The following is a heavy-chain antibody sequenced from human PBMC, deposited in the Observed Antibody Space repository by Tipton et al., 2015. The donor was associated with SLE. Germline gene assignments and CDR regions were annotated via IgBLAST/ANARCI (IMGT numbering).Heavy chain of an antibody. CDR1: GGSISRGVYY. V-gene: IGHV4-61*09. CDR3: ARGGYSSGWYGDYFVY. J-gene: IGHJ4*02. Sequence: TLSLTCIVSGGSISRGVYYRSWMRQPAGKGLEWIGHVYTFGSTNYSPSLKSRVTISLDTSKTQFSLTLRSVTAADTAIYYCARGGYSSGWYGDYFVYCGQGTLVTVSS. CDR2: VYTFGST. D-gene: IGHD6-19*01.